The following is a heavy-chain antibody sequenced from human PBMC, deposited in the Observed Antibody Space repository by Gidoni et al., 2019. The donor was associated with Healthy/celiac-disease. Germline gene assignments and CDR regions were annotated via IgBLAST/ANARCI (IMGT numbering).Heavy chain of an antibody. CDR1: GFTFSSYS. CDR3: ARVSFPRVPAAMNWFDP. J-gene: IGHJ5*02. CDR2: ISSSSSTI. D-gene: IGHD2-2*01. V-gene: IGHV3-48*01. Sequence: EVQLVESGGGLVQPGGSLRLSCAASGFTFSSYSMNWVRQAPGKGLEWVSYISSSSSTIYYADSVKGRFTISRDNAKNSLYLQMNSLRAEDTAVYYCARVSFPRVPAAMNWFDPWGQGTLVTVSS.